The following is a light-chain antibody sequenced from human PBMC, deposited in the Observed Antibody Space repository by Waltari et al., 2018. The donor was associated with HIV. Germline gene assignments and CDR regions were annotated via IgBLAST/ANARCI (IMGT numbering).Light chain of an antibody. CDR2: EDD. CDR1: SLAKKY. Sequence: SYELTQPPSVSVSPGQAARITCSGDSLAKKYAYWYQQKSGQAPVLVIYEDDKRPSGIPERVSASTPGRRATLTISGAQVEDEGDYYCYSTDSSGYHKVFGGGTKLTVL. V-gene: IGLV3-10*01. CDR3: YSTDSSGYHKV. J-gene: IGLJ2*01.